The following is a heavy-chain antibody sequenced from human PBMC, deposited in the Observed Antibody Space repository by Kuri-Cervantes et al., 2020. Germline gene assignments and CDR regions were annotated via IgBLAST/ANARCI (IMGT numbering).Heavy chain of an antibody. D-gene: IGHD3-10*01. CDR3: ARGSFSGSYYNHYYYYYYMDV. CDR1: GGSISSSSYY. Sequence: SETLSLTCTVPGGSISSSSYYWGWIRQPPGKGLEWIGSIYYSGSTYYNPSLKSLVTISVDTSKNQFSLKLSSVTAADTAVYYCARGSFSGSYYNHYYYYYYMDVWGKGTTVTVSS. CDR2: IYYSGST. J-gene: IGHJ6*03. V-gene: IGHV4-39*07.